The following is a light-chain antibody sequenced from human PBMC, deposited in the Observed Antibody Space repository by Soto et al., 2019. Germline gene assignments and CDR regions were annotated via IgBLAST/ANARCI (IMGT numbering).Light chain of an antibody. CDR2: LNSDGSH. Sequence: QLVLTQWPSASASLGASVKLTCTLSSGHSSYAIAWHQQQPEKGPRFLMRLNSDGSHNKGYGIPDRFSGSSSGAERYLTISSLQSEDEADYYCQTWGTDVSVFGGGTQPTVL. V-gene: IGLV4-69*01. CDR1: SGHSSYA. J-gene: IGLJ7*01. CDR3: QTWGTDVSV.